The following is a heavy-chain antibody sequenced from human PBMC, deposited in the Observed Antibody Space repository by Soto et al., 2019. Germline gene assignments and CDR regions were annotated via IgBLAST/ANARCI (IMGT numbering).Heavy chain of an antibody. CDR1: GGSISSYY. V-gene: IGHV4-59*12. CDR3: ARGRGHCSGGSCYSLDY. CDR2: IYYSGST. Sequence: SETLSLTCTVSGGSISSYYWSWIRQPPGKGLEWIGYIYYSGSTNYNPSLKSRVTISVDTSKNQFSLKLSSVTAADTAVYYCARGRGHCSGGSCYSLDYWGQGTLVTVSS. D-gene: IGHD2-15*01. J-gene: IGHJ4*02.